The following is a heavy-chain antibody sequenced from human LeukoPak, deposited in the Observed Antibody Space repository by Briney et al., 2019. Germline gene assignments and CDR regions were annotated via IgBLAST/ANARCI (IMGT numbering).Heavy chain of an antibody. CDR1: GAIVSSYRAA. D-gene: IGHD5-18*01. Sequence: SQTLSLTCALSGAIVSSYRAAWNWIRQSPSRGLEWLGMTYYRSKLYNEYAVAVKSRISISPDTSKIQFTLQLNSVTPDDTAVYYCAREASDSYGHENYFDYWGQGTLVTVSS. CDR2: TYYRSKLYN. CDR3: AREASDSYGHENYFDY. J-gene: IGHJ4*02. V-gene: IGHV6-1*01.